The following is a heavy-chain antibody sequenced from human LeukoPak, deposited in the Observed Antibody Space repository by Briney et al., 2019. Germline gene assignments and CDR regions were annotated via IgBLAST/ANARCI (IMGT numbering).Heavy chain of an antibody. V-gene: IGHV4-34*01. CDR1: GGSLRGYY. J-gene: IGHJ4*02. CDR3: AREGRGYSGYARY. CDR2: INHSGST. D-gene: IGHD5-12*01. Sequence: TLAHKSGVCGGSLRGYYWSGRRHTPEKGLEWIGEINHSGSTNYNPSLKSRVTISVDTSKNQFSLKLSSVTAADTAVYYCAREGRGYSGYARYWGQGTLVTVSS.